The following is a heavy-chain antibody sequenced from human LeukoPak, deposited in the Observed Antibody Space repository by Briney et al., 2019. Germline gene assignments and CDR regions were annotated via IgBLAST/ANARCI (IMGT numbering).Heavy chain of an antibody. Sequence: GGSLRLSCAASGFTFSSYGMHWVRQAPGKGLEWVAFIRYDGSNKYYADSVKGRFTISRGNSKNTLYLQMNSLRAEDTAVYYCAKDHPIDYYDSSGYLDYWGQGTLVTVSS. V-gene: IGHV3-30*02. D-gene: IGHD3-22*01. CDR1: GFTFSSYG. J-gene: IGHJ4*02. CDR3: AKDHPIDYYDSSGYLDY. CDR2: IRYDGSNK.